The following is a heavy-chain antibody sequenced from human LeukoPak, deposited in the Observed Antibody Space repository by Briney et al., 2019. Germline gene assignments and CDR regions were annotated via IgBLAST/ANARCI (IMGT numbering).Heavy chain of an antibody. J-gene: IGHJ6*02. CDR2: IIADGSRT. V-gene: IGHV3-43*02. CDR3: ATWAFYHDLDV. D-gene: IGHD3-3*01. Sequence: PGGSLRLSCVASGFALDAYAMHWVRQVRGKGLEWVSLIIADGSRTYYADSVKGRFTISRDNYKNSLYLQMTSLRPEDSALYYCATWAFYHDLDVWGRGTTVTVSS. CDR1: GFALDAYA.